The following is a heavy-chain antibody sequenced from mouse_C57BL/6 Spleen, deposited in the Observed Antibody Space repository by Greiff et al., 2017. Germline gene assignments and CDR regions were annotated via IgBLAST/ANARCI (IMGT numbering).Heavy chain of an antibody. Sequence: QVHVKQSGAELAKPGASVKLSCKASGYTFTSYWMHWVKQRPGQGLEWIGYINPSSGYTKYNQKFKDKATLTADKSSSTAYMQLSSLTYEDSAVYYCARGTTDYYAMDYWGQGTSVTVSS. CDR2: INPSSGYT. CDR1: GYTFTSYW. D-gene: IGHD1-1*01. J-gene: IGHJ4*01. V-gene: IGHV1-7*01. CDR3: ARGTTDYYAMDY.